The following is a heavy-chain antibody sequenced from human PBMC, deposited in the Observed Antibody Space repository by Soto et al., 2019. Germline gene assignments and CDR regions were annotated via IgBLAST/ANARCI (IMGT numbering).Heavy chain of an antibody. J-gene: IGHJ6*02. Sequence: GGSLRLSCAASGFTFSSYAMSWVRQAPGKGLEWVSAISGSGGSTYYADSVKGRFTISRDNSKNTLYLQMNSLRAEDTAVYYCAKDSPYDFWSGPQPYYGMDVWGQGTTVTVSS. D-gene: IGHD3-3*01. CDR1: GFTFSSYA. V-gene: IGHV3-23*01. CDR3: AKDSPYDFWSGPQPYYGMDV. CDR2: ISGSGGST.